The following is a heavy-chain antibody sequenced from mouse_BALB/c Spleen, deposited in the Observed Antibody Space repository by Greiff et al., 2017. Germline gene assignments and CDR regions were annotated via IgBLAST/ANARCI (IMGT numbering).Heavy chain of an antibody. CDR1: GFTFTDYY. J-gene: IGHJ2*01. Sequence: EVNVVESGGGLVQPGGSLRLSCATSGFTFTDYYMSWVRQPPGKALEWLGFIRNKANGYTTEYSASVKGRFTISRDNSQSILYLQMNTLRAEDSATYYCARDRGGLLDYWGQGTTLTVSS. CDR2: IRNKANGYTT. V-gene: IGHV7-3*02. D-gene: IGHD2-3*01. CDR3: ARDRGGLLDY.